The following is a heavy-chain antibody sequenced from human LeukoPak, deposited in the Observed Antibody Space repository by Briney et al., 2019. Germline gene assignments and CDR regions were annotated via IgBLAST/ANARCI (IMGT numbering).Heavy chain of an antibody. CDR2: ISSSGSTI. Sequence: PGGSLRLSCAASGFTFSDYYMSWIRQAPGKGLEWVSYISSSGSTIYYADSVKGRFTISRDNAKNSLYLQMNSLRAEDTAVYYCARDLGQYYDTSDNWFDPWGQGTLVTVSS. J-gene: IGHJ5*02. CDR1: GFTFSDYY. V-gene: IGHV3-11*01. CDR3: ARDLGQYYDTSDNWFDP. D-gene: IGHD3-22*01.